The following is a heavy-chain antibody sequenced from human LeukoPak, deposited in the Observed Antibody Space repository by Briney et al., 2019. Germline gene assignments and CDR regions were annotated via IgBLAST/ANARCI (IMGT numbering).Heavy chain of an antibody. CDR1: GGSISSGGYY. D-gene: IGHD3-10*01. Sequence: SQTLSLTCTVSGGSISSGGYYWSWIRQHPGKGLEWIGYIYYSGSTYYNPSLKSRVTISVDTSKNQFSLKLSSVTAEDTAVYYCARARDYGSGKANAFDIWGQGTMVTVSS. J-gene: IGHJ3*02. CDR3: ARARDYGSGKANAFDI. V-gene: IGHV4-31*03. CDR2: IYYSGST.